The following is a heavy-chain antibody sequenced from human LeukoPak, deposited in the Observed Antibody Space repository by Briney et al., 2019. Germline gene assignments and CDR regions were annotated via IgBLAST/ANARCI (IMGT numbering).Heavy chain of an antibody. Sequence: PGGSLRLFCAASGFTFSDYNMNWVRQAPGKGLEWVSYITNGGSTIHHADSVKGRFTISRDNAKKTLYLQMNSLRAEDTAVYYCARERWLQSGWFDPWGQGTLVTVSS. J-gene: IGHJ5*02. CDR3: ARERWLQSGWFDP. CDR2: ITNGGSTI. D-gene: IGHD5-24*01. V-gene: IGHV3-11*01. CDR1: GFTFSDYN.